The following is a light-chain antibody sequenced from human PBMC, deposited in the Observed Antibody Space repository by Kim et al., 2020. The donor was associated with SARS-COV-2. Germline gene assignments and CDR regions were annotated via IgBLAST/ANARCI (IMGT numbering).Light chain of an antibody. CDR2: AAS. Sequence: DIQMTQSPSSLSASVGDRVTITFRASQRITSYLNWYQQKPGKTPHLLIYAASSLQSWVPSRCSGSGSGTDFTHTISTLQPEDFATYYSLQYYSAPRRFGRGAKV. J-gene: IGKJ1*01. V-gene: IGKV1-39*01. CDR1: QRITSY. CDR3: LQYYSAPRR.